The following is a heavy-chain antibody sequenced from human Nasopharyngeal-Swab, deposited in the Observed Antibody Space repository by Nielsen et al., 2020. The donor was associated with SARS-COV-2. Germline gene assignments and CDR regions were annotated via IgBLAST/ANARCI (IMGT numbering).Heavy chain of an antibody. CDR2: IDPNTGGT. Sequence: WVRQAPGQRLEWMGRIDPNTGGTNSAQIFQGRVTMTRDTSISTVYIEVTSLTSDDTAVYYCARALSARTTFNCLGPWGQGTLVTVSS. J-gene: IGHJ5*02. D-gene: IGHD4-17*01. V-gene: IGHV1-2*06. CDR3: ARALSARTTFNCLGP.